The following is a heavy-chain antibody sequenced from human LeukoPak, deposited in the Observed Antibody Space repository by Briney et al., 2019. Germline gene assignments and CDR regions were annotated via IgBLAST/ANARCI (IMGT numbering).Heavy chain of an antibody. CDR2: ISFDGSDK. J-gene: IGHJ4*02. Sequence: GSLRLSCAASGFTFRTYGMHWVRPAPGKGLGWVAVISFDGSDKYYADSVKGRFTISRDNSKNTLYLQMDSLRSDDTAIYYCARAPGNYDVLTGYYLIDFWGQGTLVTVSS. D-gene: IGHD3-9*01. CDR3: ARAPGNYDVLTGYYLIDF. V-gene: IGHV3-30*03. CDR1: GFTFRTYG.